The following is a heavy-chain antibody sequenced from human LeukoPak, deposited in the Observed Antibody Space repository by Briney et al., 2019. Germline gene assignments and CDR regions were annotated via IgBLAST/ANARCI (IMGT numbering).Heavy chain of an antibody. V-gene: IGHV3-7*01. CDR1: GFTFSDYW. J-gene: IGHJ4*02. CDR3: ARDRWVPTGNFDY. CDR2: IKQDGSQR. Sequence: GGSLRLSCTASGFTFSDYWMTWVRQAPGKGPEWVANIKQDGSQRYYVDSVKGRFTISRDNAKNSLYLQMNSLRAEDTAVYYCARDRWVPTGNFDYWGQGTLVTVSS. D-gene: IGHD3-10*01.